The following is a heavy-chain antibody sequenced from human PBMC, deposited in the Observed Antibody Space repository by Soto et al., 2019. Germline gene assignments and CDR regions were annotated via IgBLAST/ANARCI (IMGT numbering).Heavy chain of an antibody. J-gene: IGHJ4*02. CDR1: GGSFSGYY. CDR3: GSFKFHYYNIISYSFDY. V-gene: IGHV4-34*01. CDR2: INHSGST. D-gene: IGHD3-10*01. Sequence: SETLSLTCAVYGGSFSGYYWSWIRQPPGKGLEWIGEINHSGSTNYNPSLKSRVTISVDTSKNQFSLKLSSVTAADTAVYYCGSFKFHYYNIISYSFDYWGRGTLVTVSS.